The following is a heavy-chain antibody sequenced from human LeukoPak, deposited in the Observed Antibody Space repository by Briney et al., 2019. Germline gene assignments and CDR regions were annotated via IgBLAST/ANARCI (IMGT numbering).Heavy chain of an antibody. CDR2: ISGSGGST. V-gene: IGHV3-23*01. CDR3: AKGRSYPDY. D-gene: IGHD3-16*02. CDR1: GFTFSTYG. Sequence: GGTLRLSCAASGFTFSTYGMSWVRQAPGKGLEWVSAISGSGGSTYYAESVKGRFTISRDNSKNTLYLQMNSLRAEDTAVYFCAKGRSYPDYWGLGTLVTVSS. J-gene: IGHJ4*02.